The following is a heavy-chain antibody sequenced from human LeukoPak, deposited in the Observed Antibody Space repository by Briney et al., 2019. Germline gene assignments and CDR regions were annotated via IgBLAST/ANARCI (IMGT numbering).Heavy chain of an antibody. Sequence: GASVKVSCKASGGTFSSYAVSWVRQAPGQGLEWMGRIIPILGIANYAQKFQGRVTITADKSTSTAYMELSSLRSEDTAVYYCAVGRYYYDSSGYPDYWGQETLVTVSS. CDR2: IIPILGIA. CDR1: GGTFSSYA. J-gene: IGHJ4*02. CDR3: AVGRYYYDSSGYPDY. D-gene: IGHD3-22*01. V-gene: IGHV1-69*04.